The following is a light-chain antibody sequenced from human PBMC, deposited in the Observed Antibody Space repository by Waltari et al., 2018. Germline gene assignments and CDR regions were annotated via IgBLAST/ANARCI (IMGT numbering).Light chain of an antibody. CDR2: GGS. J-gene: IGKJ1*01. CDR1: QSIGSN. Sequence: EVMMTQSPATLSVSAGERATRSCRASQSIGSNLAWYHQKPGQAPRLLIYGGSTRDTGIAARFSGSGSGTEFTLTISSLQSDDSAIYYCQQYNNWPPWTFGPGTKVEVK. V-gene: IGKV3-15*01. CDR3: QQYNNWPPWT.